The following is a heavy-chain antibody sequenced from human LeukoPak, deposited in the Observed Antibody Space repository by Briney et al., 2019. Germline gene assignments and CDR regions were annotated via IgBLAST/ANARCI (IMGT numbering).Heavy chain of an antibody. CDR2: MYYSGST. J-gene: IGHJ5*02. CDR1: GGSISSGDYY. Sequence: SQTLSLTCTVSGGSISSGDYYWSWIRQPPGKGLEWIAYMYYSGSTYYNPPLKSRVTMSADTSKHQLSLKLCSVTAADTAVYYCARPYYYDSRIDPWGQGILVTVSS. V-gene: IGHV4-30-4*01. D-gene: IGHD3-22*01. CDR3: ARPYYYDSRIDP.